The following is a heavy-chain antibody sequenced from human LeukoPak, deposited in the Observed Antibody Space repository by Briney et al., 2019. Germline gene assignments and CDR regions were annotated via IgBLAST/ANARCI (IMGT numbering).Heavy chain of an antibody. CDR2: IIPILGIA. J-gene: IGHJ4*02. CDR1: GGTFSSYA. Sequence: SVKVSCKASGGTFSSYAISWVRQAPGQGLEWMGRIIPILGIANYAQKFQGRVTITADKSTSTAYMELSSLRSEDTAVYYCARGAAFGELPWGYWGQGSLVSVSS. V-gene: IGHV1-69*04. CDR3: ARGAAFGELPWGY. D-gene: IGHD3-10*01.